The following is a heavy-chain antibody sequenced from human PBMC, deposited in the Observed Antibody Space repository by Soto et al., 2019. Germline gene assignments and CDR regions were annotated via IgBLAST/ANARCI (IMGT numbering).Heavy chain of an antibody. Sequence: SGPTLVKPTQTLTLTCTFSGFSLSTSGVGVGWIRQPPGKALEWLALIYWDDDNRYSPSLKSRLTITKDTSKNQVVLTMTNMDPVDTATYYCAPSFHTRPGIAAAGNFDYWGQGTLVTVSS. J-gene: IGHJ4*02. V-gene: IGHV2-5*02. CDR1: GFSLSTSGVG. CDR3: APSFHTRPGIAAAGNFDY. CDR2: IYWDDDN. D-gene: IGHD6-13*01.